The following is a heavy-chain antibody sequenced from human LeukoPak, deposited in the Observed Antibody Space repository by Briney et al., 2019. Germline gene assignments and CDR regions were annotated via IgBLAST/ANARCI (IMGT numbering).Heavy chain of an antibody. D-gene: IGHD5-12*01. Sequence: QPGRSLRLSCAASGFTFDDYAMHWVRQAPGKGLEWVSGISWNSGSIGYADSVKGRFTISRDNAKNSLYLQMNSLRAEDMALYYCAKGGIVATIPDYYGMDVWGQGTTVTVSS. CDR2: ISWNSGSI. V-gene: IGHV3-9*03. CDR1: GFTFDDYA. J-gene: IGHJ6*02. CDR3: AKGGIVATIPDYYGMDV.